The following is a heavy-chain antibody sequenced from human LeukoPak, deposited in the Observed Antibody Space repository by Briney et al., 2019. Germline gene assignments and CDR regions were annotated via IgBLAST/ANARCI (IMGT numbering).Heavy chain of an antibody. Sequence: GSLRLSCAASGFTFSSYWMHWVRQPPGKGLEWIGEVSHRGDTNYNPSLKSRVTISIDKSKNHFSLRLTSVTAADTAVYYCTRGGLTFGGNWGQGILVTVSS. J-gene: IGHJ4*02. D-gene: IGHD3-10*01. CDR1: GFTFSSYW. CDR2: VSHRGDT. V-gene: IGHV4-4*02. CDR3: TRGGLTFGGN.